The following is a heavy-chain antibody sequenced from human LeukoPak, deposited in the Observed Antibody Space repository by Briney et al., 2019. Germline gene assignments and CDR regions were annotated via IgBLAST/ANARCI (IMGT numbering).Heavy chain of an antibody. CDR1: GFXFTTYA. D-gene: IGHD2-15*01. Sequence: GGSLRLSCEVSGFXFTTYAINWVRQAPGKGLEWVSSISGGTSHVFYADSVKGRFTISRDNAENSLYLQMNSLRAEDTAVYYCARLLGYCSGGSCSGVFDIWGQGTMVIVSS. J-gene: IGHJ3*02. CDR3: ARLLGYCSGGSCSGVFDI. CDR2: ISGGTSHV. V-gene: IGHV3-21*01.